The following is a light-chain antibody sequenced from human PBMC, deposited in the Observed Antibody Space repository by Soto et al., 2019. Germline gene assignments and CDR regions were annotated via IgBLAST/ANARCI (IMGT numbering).Light chain of an antibody. CDR2: DVS. V-gene: IGKV3-20*01. Sequence: EIVLTQSPGTLSLSRGVRAALSCRASRSLSSTSLAWYQQRPGQAPRLLIYDVSSRATGIPDRFSGSGSGTDFTLTINRLEPDDFAVYYCQQYGSSPRTFGQGTKV. CDR3: QQYGSSPRT. J-gene: IGKJ1*01. CDR1: RSLSSTS.